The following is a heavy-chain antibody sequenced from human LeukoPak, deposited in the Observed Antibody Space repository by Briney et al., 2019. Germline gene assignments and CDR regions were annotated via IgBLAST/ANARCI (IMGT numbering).Heavy chain of an antibody. CDR1: GGSISSYY. D-gene: IGHD5-18*01. CDR3: AKPRTQYSYGPDLRHYYFDY. Sequence: ETLSLTCTVSGGSISSYYWSWIRQPPGKGLEWVSAISGSGGSTYYADSVKGRFTISRDNSKNTLYLQMNSLRAEDTAVYYCAKPRTQYSYGPDLRHYYFDYWGQGTLVTVSS. J-gene: IGHJ4*02. V-gene: IGHV3-23*01. CDR2: ISGSGGST.